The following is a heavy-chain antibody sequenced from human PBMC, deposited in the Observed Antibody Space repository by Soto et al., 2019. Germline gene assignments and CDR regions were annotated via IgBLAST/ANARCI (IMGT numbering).Heavy chain of an antibody. CDR2: ISSSGSTI. V-gene: IGHV3-48*01. CDR1: AFTFSIYS. J-gene: IGHJ5*02. Sequence: EVQLVESGGGLVQPGGSLRLSCAASAFTFSIYSMNWVRQAPGKGLEWVSYISSSGSTIYSADSVKGRFTISRDNAKNSLYLQMNSLRAEETAVYCCARVPSVRYFDWSRSWGQGTRVTVSS. D-gene: IGHD3-9*01. CDR3: ARVPSVRYFDWSRS.